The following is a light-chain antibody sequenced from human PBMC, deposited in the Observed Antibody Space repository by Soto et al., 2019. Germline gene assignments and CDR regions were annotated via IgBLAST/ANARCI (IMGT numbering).Light chain of an antibody. J-gene: IGKJ1*01. CDR2: GAS. Sequence: EIVLTQSPGTLTLSPGERAILSCRASQSLSSSFLAWYQQKPGQAPRLLIYGASSRATGIPARFSGSGSGTDFTLTISSLEPEDFAVYYCQQRNNWPWTFGQGTKVDI. CDR1: QSLSSSF. V-gene: IGKV3D-20*02. CDR3: QQRNNWPWT.